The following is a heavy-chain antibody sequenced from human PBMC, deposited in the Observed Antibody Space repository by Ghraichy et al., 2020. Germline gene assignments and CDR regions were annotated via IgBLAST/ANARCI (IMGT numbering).Heavy chain of an antibody. CDR1: GYTFISSG. CDR2: ITTKRGNT. CDR3: ARGIHWFDP. V-gene: IGHV1-18*01. Sequence: ASVNVSCKASGYTFISSGLTWVRYAPGQGLEWMGWITTKRGNTQYARKFQGRVTMTTDTSTSTAYMELRSLRSDDTALYYCARGIHWFDPWGQGTLVTGSS. J-gene: IGHJ5*02.